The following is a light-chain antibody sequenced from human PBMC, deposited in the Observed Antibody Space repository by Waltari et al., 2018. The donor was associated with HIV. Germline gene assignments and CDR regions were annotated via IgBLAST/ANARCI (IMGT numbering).Light chain of an antibody. CDR3: QQSYSIPPIT. CDR2: ASS. V-gene: IGKV1-39*01. J-gene: IGKJ5*01. CDR1: QSISSY. Sequence: DIQMTQSPSSLSASVGDRVTITCRSSQSISSYLNWYQQEPGNAPKLLFYASSSLQSGVPSRFRGSGSGTDFTLTISSLQPEDFATYYCQQSYSIPPITFGQGTRLEIK.